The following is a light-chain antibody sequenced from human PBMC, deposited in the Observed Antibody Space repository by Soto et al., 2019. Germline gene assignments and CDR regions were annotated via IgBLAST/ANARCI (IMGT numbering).Light chain of an antibody. J-gene: IGKJ1*01. Sequence: EIVLTQSPGTLSLSPGERATLSCRASQSVNGNYLAWYQQKPGQAPRLFLYGASSRATGIPDRFTGSGSGTDFTLTISRLEPEDVAVYYCQQYGSSLTWTFGQGTKVEIK. V-gene: IGKV3-20*01. CDR2: GAS. CDR1: QSVNGNY. CDR3: QQYGSSLTWT.